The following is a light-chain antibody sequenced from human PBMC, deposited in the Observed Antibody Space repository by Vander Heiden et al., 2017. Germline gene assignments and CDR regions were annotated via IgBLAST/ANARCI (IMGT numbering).Light chain of an antibody. CDR3: QRYDGYPFT. CDR1: QGISSY. CDR2: AAS. J-gene: IGKJ3*01. V-gene: IGKV1-8*01. Sequence: AIRITQSPSSLSASTGDRVTITCRASQGISSYLAWYQQKPGKAPKLLIYAASTLQSGVPSRFSGSGSGTDFTLTMSCLQSEDFATYYCQRYDGYPFTFGHGTKVDIK.